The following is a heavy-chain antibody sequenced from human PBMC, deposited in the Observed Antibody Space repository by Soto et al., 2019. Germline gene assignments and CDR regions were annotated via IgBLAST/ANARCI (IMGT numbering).Heavy chain of an antibody. J-gene: IGHJ4*02. CDR3: AKYPEYSVYDATYFDY. D-gene: IGHD5-12*01. V-gene: IGHV3-23*01. Sequence: PGGSLRLSCAASGFTFGTYAMTWVRQAPGKGLEWVSGISGGGGTTFYADSVKGRFTISRDNSKSTLYLQMNSLRAEDTAVYYWAKYPEYSVYDATYFDYWGQGTLVTVSS. CDR1: GFTFGTYA. CDR2: ISGGGGTT.